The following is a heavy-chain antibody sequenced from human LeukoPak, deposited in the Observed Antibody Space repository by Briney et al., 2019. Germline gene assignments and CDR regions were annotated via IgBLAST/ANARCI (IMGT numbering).Heavy chain of an antibody. CDR2: IPYDGSNK. V-gene: IGHV3-30*04. Sequence: QPGGSLRLSCAASGFTFSSYAMHWVRQAPGKGLEWVALIPYDGSNKYYADSVKGRFTVSRDNSKNTLYLQMNSLGAEDTAVYYCVRGAYSSSWLNFDYWGQGTLVTVSS. D-gene: IGHD6-13*01. J-gene: IGHJ4*02. CDR1: GFTFSSYA. CDR3: VRGAYSSSWLNFDY.